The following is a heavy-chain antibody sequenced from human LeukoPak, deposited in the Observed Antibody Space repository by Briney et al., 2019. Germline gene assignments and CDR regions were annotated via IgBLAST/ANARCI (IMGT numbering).Heavy chain of an antibody. Sequence: ASVKVSCKASGYTFTSYGISWVRQAPGQGLEWMGWISAYNGNTNYAQKLQGRVTMTTDTSTSTAYMELRSLRSDDTAVYYCARTYCSSTSCHRFDPWGQGTLVTVSS. J-gene: IGHJ5*02. CDR3: ARTYCSSTSCHRFDP. D-gene: IGHD2-2*01. CDR2: ISAYNGNT. CDR1: GYTFTSYG. V-gene: IGHV1-18*01.